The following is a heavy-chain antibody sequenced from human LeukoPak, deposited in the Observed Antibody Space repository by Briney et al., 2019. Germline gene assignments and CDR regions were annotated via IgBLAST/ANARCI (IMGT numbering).Heavy chain of an antibody. CDR3: ARDLLVAAIDY. D-gene: IGHD2-15*01. CDR1: GGSISSSSYY. V-gene: IGHV4-39*07. CDR2: IYYSGSA. J-gene: IGHJ4*02. Sequence: SETLSLTCTVSGGSISSSSYYWGWIRQPPGKGLEWIGSIYYSGSAYYNPSLRGRVTISGDPSKNQISLKVRSVTAADTAFYYCARDLLVAAIDYWGKGTLVSVSS.